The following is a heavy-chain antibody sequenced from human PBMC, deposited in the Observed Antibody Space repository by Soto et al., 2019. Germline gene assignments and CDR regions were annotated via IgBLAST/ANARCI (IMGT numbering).Heavy chain of an antibody. V-gene: IGHV5-10-1*03. CDR1: GYNFNTHL. Sequence: EVQLVQSGAEEKKPGESLRISCQGSGYNFNTHLINWVRQMPGKGLEWMGSIDPSDSYTIYSPSFEGHVTISVDKSISTAFLQWRSLKASDTAVYYCARQYSSSPGWFDPWGQGTLVTVSS. D-gene: IGHD6-19*01. J-gene: IGHJ5*02. CDR2: IDPSDSYT. CDR3: ARQYSSSPGWFDP.